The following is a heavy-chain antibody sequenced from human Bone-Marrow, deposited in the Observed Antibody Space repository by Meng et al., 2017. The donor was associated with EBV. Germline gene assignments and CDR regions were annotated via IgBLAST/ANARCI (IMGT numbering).Heavy chain of an antibody. V-gene: IGHV1-69*01. J-gene: IGHJ4*02. CDR1: GGTLDRDA. CDR2: LIPMSGEP. Sequence: VRLVKAGAYGKAPGHSGKAACKTLGGTLDRDAGTWVRRAPGQGLEGLGRLIPMSGEPNYEQKFQDIVTIAADESTSTHYMDLSSLSSEDTAVYNCASESGRGYTPEYWGQGTLVTVSS. D-gene: IGHD3-10*01. CDR3: ASESGRGYTPEY.